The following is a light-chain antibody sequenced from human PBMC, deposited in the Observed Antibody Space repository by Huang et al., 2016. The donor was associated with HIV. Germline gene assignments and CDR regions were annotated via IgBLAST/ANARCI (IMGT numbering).Light chain of an antibody. CDR1: HSVNNF. CDR3: QQRSNWPHT. J-gene: IGKJ2*01. V-gene: IGKV3-11*01. Sequence: EIVLTQSPATLSLSPGERATLSCRASHSVNNFISWHQQKPGQAPRLLIYDASNRAAGIPARFSGSGSGTDFTLTISSLEPEDSAVYYCQQRSNWPHTFGQGTKLEIK. CDR2: DAS.